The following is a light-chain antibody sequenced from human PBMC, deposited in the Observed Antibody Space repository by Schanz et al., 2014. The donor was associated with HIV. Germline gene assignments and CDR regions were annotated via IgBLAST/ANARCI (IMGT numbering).Light chain of an antibody. CDR3: QRYNSYSHT. J-gene: IGKJ2*01. Sequence: DIQLTQSPALLSASVGDRVTITCRASQTISNSLAWYQQRPGKAPKVLIYAASSLQRGAPSRFSGSGSGTEFTLTISSLQPDDFATYYCQRYNSYSHTFGQGTKLDIK. CDR1: QTISNS. CDR2: AAS. V-gene: IGKV1-9*01.